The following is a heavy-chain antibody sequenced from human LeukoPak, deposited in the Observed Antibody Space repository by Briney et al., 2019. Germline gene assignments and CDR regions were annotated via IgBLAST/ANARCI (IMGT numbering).Heavy chain of an antibody. J-gene: IGHJ4*02. V-gene: IGHV3-33*01. D-gene: IGHD5-18*01. CDR2: IWYDGSNK. Sequence: GGSLRLPCAASGFTFSSYGMHWVRQAPGKGLEWVAVIWYDGSNKYYADSVKGRFTISRDNSKNTLYLQMNSLRAEDTAVYYCARDLTRYSYGLYYFDYWGQGTLVTVSS. CDR3: ARDLTRYSYGLYYFDY. CDR1: GFTFSSYG.